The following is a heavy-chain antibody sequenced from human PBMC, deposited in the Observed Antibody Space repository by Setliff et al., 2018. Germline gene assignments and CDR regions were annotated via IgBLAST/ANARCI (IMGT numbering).Heavy chain of an antibody. CDR1: GLSYINDW. Sequence: SLRLSCTASGLSYINDWVSWVRQAPGKGLEWLASISPRGGEKYYADSVKGRFTISRDNAKNSLSLQMNNLRTEDTAVYYCAKGSYSYGLWGQGTLVTVSS. V-gene: IGHV3-7*01. D-gene: IGHD5-18*01. CDR3: AKGSYSYGL. J-gene: IGHJ4*02. CDR2: ISPRGGEK.